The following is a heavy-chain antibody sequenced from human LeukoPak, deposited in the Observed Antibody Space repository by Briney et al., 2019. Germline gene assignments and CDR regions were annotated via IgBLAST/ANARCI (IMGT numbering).Heavy chain of an antibody. V-gene: IGHV1-2*02. D-gene: IGHD3-3*01. CDR1: GYTFTGYY. Sequence: ASVKVSCKASGYTFTGYYMHWVRQAPGQGLEWMGWINPNSGGTNYAQKFQGRVTMTRDTSISTAYMELSRLRSDDTAVYYCARDITPVYYDFWSGYSDYYYGMDVWGQGTTVTASS. J-gene: IGHJ6*02. CDR2: INPNSGGT. CDR3: ARDITPVYYDFWSGYSDYYYGMDV.